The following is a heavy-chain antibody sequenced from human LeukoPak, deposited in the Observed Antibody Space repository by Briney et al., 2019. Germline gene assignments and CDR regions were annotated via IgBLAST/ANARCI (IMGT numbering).Heavy chain of an antibody. CDR1: GYTFTSYD. V-gene: IGHV1-8*01. J-gene: IGHJ6*02. CDR2: MNPNRGNT. CDR3: ARAEDFGSYPYYYGMDV. D-gene: IGHD1-26*01. Sequence: GASVKVSCKASGYTFTSYDINWVRQATGQGLEWMGWMNPNRGNTDYAQKFQGRVTMTRNTSISTAYMELSSLRSEDTAVYYCARAEDFGSYPYYYGMDVWGQGTSVTVSS.